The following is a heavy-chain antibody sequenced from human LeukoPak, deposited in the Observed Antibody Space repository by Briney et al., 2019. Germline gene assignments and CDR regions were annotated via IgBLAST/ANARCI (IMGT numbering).Heavy chain of an antibody. J-gene: IGHJ5*02. CDR2: INPRGTAT. CDR3: ARDTSEGDYAWWFDP. V-gene: IGHV1-46*01. D-gene: IGHD3-16*01. Sequence: ASVKVSCKASGHSFTSHYMHWVRQAPGQGLEWMGLINPRGTATRYAESFQGRLTLTRDLSTSTDYMELSSLRSDDTAVYFCARDTSEGDYAWWFDPWGQGTLVTVAS. CDR1: GHSFTSHY.